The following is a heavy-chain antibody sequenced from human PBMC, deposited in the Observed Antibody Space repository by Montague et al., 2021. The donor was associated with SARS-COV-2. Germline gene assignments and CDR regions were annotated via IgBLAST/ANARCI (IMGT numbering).Heavy chain of an antibody. CDR3: VRQPGQWLPREGFWFDP. Sequence: SETLSLTCSVSGGSISSSGYYWSWIRQPPGKGLEWIGRVYNRGGTYTNPSLKSRLTLSVDTSKNHFSLTLSSVTAADTAVYYCVRQPGQWLPREGFWFDPWGQGTLVTVSS. CDR2: VYNRGGT. V-gene: IGHV4-39*01. J-gene: IGHJ5*02. D-gene: IGHD6-19*01. CDR1: GGSISSSGYY.